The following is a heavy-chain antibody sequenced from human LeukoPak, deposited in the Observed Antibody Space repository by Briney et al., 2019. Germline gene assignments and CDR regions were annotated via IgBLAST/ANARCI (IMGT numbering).Heavy chain of an antibody. CDR2: ISGTGGRT. D-gene: IGHD6-13*01. V-gene: IGHV3-23*01. CDR1: GFTFSNYA. CDR3: AKAHSISWPYAFDS. J-gene: IGHJ4*02. Sequence: GGSLRLSCAVSGFTFSNYAMAWVRQAPGKGLEWVSAISGTGGRTYSADSVQGRFTISRDNSKNTVYLQMDNLRAEDSAMYYCAKAHSISWPYAFDSWGQGTLVTVSS.